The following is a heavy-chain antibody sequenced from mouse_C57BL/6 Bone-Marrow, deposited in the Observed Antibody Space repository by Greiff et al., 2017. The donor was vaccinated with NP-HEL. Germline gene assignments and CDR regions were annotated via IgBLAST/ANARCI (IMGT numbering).Heavy chain of an antibody. V-gene: IGHV1-18*01. CDR3: ARKTRGDYAMDY. CDR2: INPNNGGT. D-gene: IGHD3-3*01. CDR1: GYTFTDYN. J-gene: IGHJ4*01. Sequence: EVKLQQSGPELVKPGASVKIPCKASGYTFTDYNMDWVKQSHGKSLEWIGDINPNNGGTIYNQKFKGKATLTVDKSSSTAYMELRSLTSEDTAVYYCARKTRGDYAMDYWGQGTSVTVSS.